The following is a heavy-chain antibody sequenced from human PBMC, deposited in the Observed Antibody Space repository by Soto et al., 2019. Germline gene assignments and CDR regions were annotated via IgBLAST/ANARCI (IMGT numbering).Heavy chain of an antibody. CDR3: ARQEGYCSSTSCYTLDYYYGMDV. CDR1: GYRFSTYW. D-gene: IGHD2-2*02. J-gene: IGHJ6*02. V-gene: IGHV5-51*01. CDR2: IYPLNSDT. Sequence: GESLQISCKTSGYRFSTYWIGWVRQMPGKGLEWIGIIYPLNSDTRYSPSFQGQVTISADKSISTAYLQWSSLKASDTAMYYCARQEGYCSSTSCYTLDYYYGMDVWGQGTTVTVS.